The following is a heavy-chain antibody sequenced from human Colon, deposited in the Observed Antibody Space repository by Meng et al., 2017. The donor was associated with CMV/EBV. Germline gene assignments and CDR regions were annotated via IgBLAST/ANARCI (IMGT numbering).Heavy chain of an antibody. CDR1: GFIFGDYS. CDR3: TRETGWGGRIAMGMDV. J-gene: IGHJ6*02. CDR2: IRSQAYGGTT. Sequence: SCSASGFIFGDYSMSWVRQAPGKGLEWVGFIRSQAYGGTTEDAASVKGRITISRDDSKSIAYLQMNSLKTDDTAVYYCTRETGWGGRIAMGMDVWGQGTTVTVSS. D-gene: IGHD6-13*01. V-gene: IGHV3-49*04.